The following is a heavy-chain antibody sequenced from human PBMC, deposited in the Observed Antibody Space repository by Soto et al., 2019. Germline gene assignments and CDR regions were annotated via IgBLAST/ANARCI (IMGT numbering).Heavy chain of an antibody. V-gene: IGHV1-18*04. CDR3: VRYYSSFPDS. J-gene: IGHJ4*02. CDR2: ITPFNGNT. Sequence: QIQLVQSGPESKKPGASVKVSCQTSGYNFISYGLSWVRQAPGQGLEWMGWITPFNGNTNYPQRFRGQITMTTDTATNTGYLEVRNLKSDDTAVYYCVRYYSSFPDSWGQGTLVTVSS. CDR1: GYNFISYG. D-gene: IGHD4-4*01.